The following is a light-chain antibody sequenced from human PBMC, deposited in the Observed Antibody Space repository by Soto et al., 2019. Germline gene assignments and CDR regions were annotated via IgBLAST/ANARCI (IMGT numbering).Light chain of an antibody. CDR1: SGHSSYA. V-gene: IGLV4-69*01. CDR2: LNSDGSH. Sequence: QSVLTQSPSASASLGASVKLTCTLSSGHSSYAIAWHQQQPEKGPRYSMKLNSDGSHSKGDGIPDRFSGSSSGAERYLTISSLQSEDEADYYCQTWGTGIRVFGGGTKVTVL. J-gene: IGLJ2*01. CDR3: QTWGTGIRV.